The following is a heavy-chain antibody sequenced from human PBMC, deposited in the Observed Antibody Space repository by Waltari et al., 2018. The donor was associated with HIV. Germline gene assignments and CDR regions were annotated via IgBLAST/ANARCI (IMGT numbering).Heavy chain of an antibody. Sequence: QVHLVQSGAEVKRPGASVKVSCKTSGYTFASYDVHWVRQATGQGLEWMGWRNPNSGNTGNAQRVQGRVTMTRNTSISTAYMELSSLRSGDTAVYYCARARSGWYAPHMDVWGQGTPVTVSS. V-gene: IGHV1-8*01. CDR1: GYTFASYD. J-gene: IGHJ6*02. CDR3: ARARSGWYAPHMDV. D-gene: IGHD6-19*01. CDR2: RNPNSGNT.